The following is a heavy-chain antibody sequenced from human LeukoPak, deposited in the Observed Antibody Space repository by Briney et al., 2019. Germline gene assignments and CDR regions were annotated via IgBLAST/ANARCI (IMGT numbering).Heavy chain of an antibody. D-gene: IGHD6-25*01. J-gene: IGHJ4*02. CDR3: AKFRGSEKTAIDC. V-gene: IGHV3-23*01. Sequence: GGSLRLSCAASGFTFSSYAMSWVRQAPGKGLEWVSTISGGGGRTWYADSVKGRFTISRDNSKNTVDVQLNSLRAEDTAVYHCAKFRGSEKTAIDCWGQGTLVTVSS. CDR2: ISGGGGRT. CDR1: GFTFSSYA.